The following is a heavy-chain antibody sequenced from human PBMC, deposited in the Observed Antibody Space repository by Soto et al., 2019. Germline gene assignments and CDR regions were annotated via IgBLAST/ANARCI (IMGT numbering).Heavy chain of an antibody. CDR2: ILPSFDTT. J-gene: IGHJ4*02. CDR3: ATGGRGYSSAPRFHFEY. D-gene: IGHD5-18*01. Sequence: QVQLVQSGAEVKKPGSSVKVSCQASGGIFSSNAISWVRQAPGQGLEWMGGILPSFDTTHYAQKFQGRVTITADESTSTAYMELSSLKSEDTALYYCATGGRGYSSAPRFHFEYWGQGTLVTVSS. V-gene: IGHV1-69*01. CDR1: GGIFSSNA.